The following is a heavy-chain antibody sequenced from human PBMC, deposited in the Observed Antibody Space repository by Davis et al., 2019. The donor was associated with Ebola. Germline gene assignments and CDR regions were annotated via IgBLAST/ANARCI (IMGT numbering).Heavy chain of an antibody. CDR3: ARLPTYYCDSSGYYYGLDY. J-gene: IGHJ4*02. CDR2: IYYSGST. Sequence: MPSETLSLTCTVSGGSISSSSYYWGWLRQPPGKGLVWIGSIYYSGSTYSHPSLKRRVTISVDTSKNQFSLKLSSVTAADTAVYYCARLPTYYCDSSGYYYGLDYWGQGTLVTVSS. CDR1: GGSISSSSYY. V-gene: IGHV4-39*01. D-gene: IGHD3-22*01.